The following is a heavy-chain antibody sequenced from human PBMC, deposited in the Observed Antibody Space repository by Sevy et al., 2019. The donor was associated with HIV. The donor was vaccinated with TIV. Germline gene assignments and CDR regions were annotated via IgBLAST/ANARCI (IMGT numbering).Heavy chain of an antibody. D-gene: IGHD6-13*01. CDR3: ARAKGLAAGATRFDY. Sequence: SETLSLTCTVSGGSISSGDNYWSWIRQPPGKGQEWIGNTYYSGSTDYNPSLKSRVTISVDTSKNQFSLKLSSVTAADPAVYYCARAKGLAAGATRFDYWGQGTLVTVSS. V-gene: IGHV4-30-4*01. CDR1: GGSISSGDNY. J-gene: IGHJ4*02. CDR2: TYYSGST.